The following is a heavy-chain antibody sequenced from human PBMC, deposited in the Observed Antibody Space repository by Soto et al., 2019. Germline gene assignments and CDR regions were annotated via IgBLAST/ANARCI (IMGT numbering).Heavy chain of an antibody. CDR3: TKERRGWSTYFDS. J-gene: IGHJ4*02. D-gene: IGHD1-26*01. Sequence: EVQLVESGGGLVKPGGSLRLSCGASGFAFSSAWMSWIRQAPGKGLEWVGRIKSTTDGGAIDYAAPVKGRFTISRDDSRDTLYLQMNSLQSEDAAVYFCTKERRGWSTYFDSWGQGTLVNVSP. CDR2: IKSTTDGGAI. CDR1: GFAFSSAW. V-gene: IGHV3-15*01.